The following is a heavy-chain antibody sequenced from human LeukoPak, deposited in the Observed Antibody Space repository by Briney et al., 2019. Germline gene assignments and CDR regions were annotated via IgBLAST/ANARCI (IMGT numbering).Heavy chain of an antibody. D-gene: IGHD6-25*01. J-gene: IGHJ2*01. Sequence: GGSLRLSCAASGFTFSSYGMSWVRQAPGKGLEWVSGISWNSGSIGYADSVKGRFTISRDNAKNSLYLQMNSLRAEDTALYYCAKDISAHWYFDLWGRGTLVTVSS. CDR2: ISWNSGSI. CDR3: AKDISAHWYFDL. CDR1: GFTFSSYG. V-gene: IGHV3-9*01.